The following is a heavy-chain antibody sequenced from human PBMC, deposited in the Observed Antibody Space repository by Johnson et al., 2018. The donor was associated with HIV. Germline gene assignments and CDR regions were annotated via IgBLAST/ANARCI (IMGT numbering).Heavy chain of an antibody. Sequence: QVQLVESGGGVVQPGKSLRLSCAASGFTFSSYGMHWVRQAPGKGLEWVAVIWYDGSNKYYADSVKGRFTISRDNSKNTLYLQMNSRRAEDTAVYYCAKVLGYSSSSRDAFDIWCQGTMVTVSS. V-gene: IGHV3-33*06. CDR1: GFTFSSYG. J-gene: IGHJ3*02. CDR2: IWYDGSNK. CDR3: AKVLGYSSSSRDAFDI. D-gene: IGHD6-6*01.